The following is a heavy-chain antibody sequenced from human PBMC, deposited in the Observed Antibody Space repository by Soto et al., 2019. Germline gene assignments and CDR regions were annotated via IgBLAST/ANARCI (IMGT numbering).Heavy chain of an antibody. D-gene: IGHD4-17*01. Sequence: EVQLVESGGGLVKPGGSLRLSCAASGFTFSSYSMNWVRQAPGKGLEWVSSISSSSSYIYYADSVKGRFTISRDNAKKSLYLQMNSLRAEDTAVYYCARDDYGDYLGGYGMDVWGQGTTVTVSS. CDR1: GFTFSSYS. V-gene: IGHV3-21*01. J-gene: IGHJ6*02. CDR3: ARDDYGDYLGGYGMDV. CDR2: ISSSSSYI.